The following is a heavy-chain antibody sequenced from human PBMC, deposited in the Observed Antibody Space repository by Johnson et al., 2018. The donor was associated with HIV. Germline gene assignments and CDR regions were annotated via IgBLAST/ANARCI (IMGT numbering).Heavy chain of an antibody. D-gene: IGHD3-22*01. CDR2: INSDGSST. CDR1: GFTFSSYW. V-gene: IGHV3-74*01. Sequence: VQLVESGGDLIQPGGSLRLSCAASGFTFSSYWMHWVRQAPGKGLVWVSRINSDGSSTSYADSVKGRFTISRDNAKNTLYLQMNSLRAEDTAVYYCAKDGAKYYYDSSGYRDAFDIWGQGTMVTVSS. CDR3: AKDGAKYYYDSSGYRDAFDI. J-gene: IGHJ3*02.